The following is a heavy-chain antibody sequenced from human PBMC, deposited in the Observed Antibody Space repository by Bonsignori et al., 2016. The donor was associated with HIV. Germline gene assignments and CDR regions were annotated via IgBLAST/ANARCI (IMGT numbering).Heavy chain of an antibody. CDR2: FDGRDGQT. CDR1: GDTLSDSS. V-gene: IGHV1-24*01. Sequence: QVQLIQSGAEVKKPGASVRVSCKVSGDTLSDSSMHWVRQAPGKGLEWMGSFDGRDGQTTYTQKLQGRVTMTEDATTATAYMELRALMSEDTAVYYCATPRXEGSLDNWGQGTLVTV. CDR3: ATPRXEGSLDN. J-gene: IGHJ4*02. D-gene: IGHD3-10*01.